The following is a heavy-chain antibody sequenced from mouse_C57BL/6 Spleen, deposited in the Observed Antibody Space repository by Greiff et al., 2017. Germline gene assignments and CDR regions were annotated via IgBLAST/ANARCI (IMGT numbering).Heavy chain of an antibody. Sequence: QVQLQQSGAELVKPGASVKISCKASGYAFSSYWMNWVKQRPGTGLEWIGQIYPGDGDTNYNGKFKGKATLTADKSSSTAYMQLSSLTSEDSAVYFCARELTGTSPFAYWGQGTLVTVSA. J-gene: IGHJ3*01. CDR1: GYAFSSYW. CDR2: IYPGDGDT. V-gene: IGHV1-80*01. CDR3: ARELTGTSPFAY. D-gene: IGHD4-1*01.